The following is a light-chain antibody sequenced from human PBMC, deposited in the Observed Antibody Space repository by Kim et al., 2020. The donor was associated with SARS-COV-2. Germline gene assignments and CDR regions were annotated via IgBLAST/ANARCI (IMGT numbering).Light chain of an antibody. CDR2: GNS. CDR1: SSNIGAGYD. Sequence: QSVLTQPPSVSGAPGQRVTISCTGSSSNIGAGYDVHWYQQLPGTAPKLLIYGNSNRPSGVPDRFSGSKSGTSASLAITGLQAEDEADYYCQSYDSSHDRVFGGGTQLTVL. V-gene: IGLV1-40*01. J-gene: IGLJ3*02. CDR3: QSYDSSHDRV.